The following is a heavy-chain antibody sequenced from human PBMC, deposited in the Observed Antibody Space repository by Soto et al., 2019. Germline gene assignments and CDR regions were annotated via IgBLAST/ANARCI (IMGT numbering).Heavy chain of an antibody. CDR3: AKAGFSGSYPYYFDY. V-gene: IGHV3-23*01. J-gene: IGHJ4*02. D-gene: IGHD1-26*01. Sequence: EVQLLESGGGLVQPGGSLRLSCAASGFTFSSYAMSWVRQAPGKGLEWVSAISGSGGSTYYADSVKGRFIISRDNSKNTLYLQMNSLRAEDTSVYYCAKAGFSGSYPYYFDYWGQGTLVTVSS. CDR1: GFTFSSYA. CDR2: ISGSGGST.